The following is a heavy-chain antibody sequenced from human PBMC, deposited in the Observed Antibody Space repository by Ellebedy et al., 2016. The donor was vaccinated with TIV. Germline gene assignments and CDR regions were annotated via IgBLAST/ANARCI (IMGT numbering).Heavy chain of an antibody. V-gene: IGHV1-46*01. D-gene: IGHD2-21*02. CDR1: GYSFTSYH. CDR3: ARDGGVGIVVVTAMFDY. Sequence: AASVKVSCKASGYSFTSYHIHWVRQAPGQGLEWMGIINPSGGITRHAQKFQGRVTMTRDTSTSTVYMELSSLRSEDTAVYYCARDGGVGIVVVTAMFDYWGQGTLVTVSS. CDR2: INPSGGIT. J-gene: IGHJ4*02.